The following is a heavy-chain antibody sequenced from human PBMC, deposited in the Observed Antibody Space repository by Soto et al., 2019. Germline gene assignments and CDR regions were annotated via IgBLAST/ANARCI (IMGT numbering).Heavy chain of an antibody. CDR3: ARDRAIAAAGTGYYGMDV. D-gene: IGHD6-13*01. Sequence: PSETLSLTCAVYGGSFTGYYWSWLRQPPGKGLEWIGEIKHSGSTNYNPSRKSRVTISVDTSKNQFSLKLSSVPAADTAVYYCARDRAIAAAGTGYYGMDVWGQGTTVTVSS. J-gene: IGHJ6*02. CDR1: GGSFTGYY. CDR2: IKHSGST. V-gene: IGHV4-34*01.